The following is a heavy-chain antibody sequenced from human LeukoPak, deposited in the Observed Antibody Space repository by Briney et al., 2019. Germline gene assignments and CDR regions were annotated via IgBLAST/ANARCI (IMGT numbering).Heavy chain of an antibody. CDR3: TTRGDYDFWSGYSDAFDI. CDR2: ISSSSSYI. D-gene: IGHD3-3*01. V-gene: IGHV3-21*03. J-gene: IGHJ3*02. Sequence: GGSLGLSCAASGFTFSSYSMNWVRQAPGKGLEWVSSISSSSSYIYYADSVKGRFTISRDNAKNSLYLQMNSLRAEDTAVYYCTTRGDYDFWSGYSDAFDIWGQGTMVTVSS. CDR1: GFTFSSYS.